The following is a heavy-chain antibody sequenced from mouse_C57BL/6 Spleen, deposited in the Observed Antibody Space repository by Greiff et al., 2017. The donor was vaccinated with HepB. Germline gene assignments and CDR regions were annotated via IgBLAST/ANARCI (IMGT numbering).Heavy chain of an antibody. D-gene: IGHD1-1*01. CDR1: GYTFTDYY. J-gene: IGHJ2*01. CDR2: IFPGSGST. V-gene: IGHV1-75*01. Sequence: QVQLQQSGPELVKPGASVKISCKASGYTFTDYYINWVKQRPGQGLEWIGWIFPGSGSTYYNEKFKGKATLTVDKSSRTAYMLLSSLTSEDSAVYFCARYYGSLYYFDYWGQGTTLTVSS. CDR3: ARYYGSLYYFDY.